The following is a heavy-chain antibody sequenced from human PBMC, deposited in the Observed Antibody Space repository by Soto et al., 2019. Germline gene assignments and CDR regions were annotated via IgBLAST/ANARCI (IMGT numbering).Heavy chain of an antibody. CDR3: ARAVPEYSSSNNWFDP. J-gene: IGHJ5*02. V-gene: IGHV4-34*01. CDR2: INHSGST. Sequence: PSETLSLTCAVYGGSFSGYYWGWIRQPPGKGLEWIGEINHSGSTNYNPSLKSRVTISVDTSKNQFSLKLSSVTAADTAVYYCARAVPEYSSSNNWFDPWGHGTLVTVSS. CDR1: GGSFSGYY. D-gene: IGHD6-6*01.